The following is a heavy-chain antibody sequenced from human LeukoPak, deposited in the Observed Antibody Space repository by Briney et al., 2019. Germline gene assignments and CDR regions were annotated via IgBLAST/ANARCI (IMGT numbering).Heavy chain of an antibody. CDR2: IYYSGST. CDR1: GGPISSYY. J-gene: IGHJ2*01. Sequence: TSETLSLTCTVSGGPISSYYWSWIRQPPGKGLEWIGYIYYSGSTNYNPSLKSRVTISVDTSKNQFSLKLSSVTAADTAVYYCARARFLEWSKKAWYLDLWGRGTLVTVSS. D-gene: IGHD3-3*01. V-gene: IGHV4-59*01. CDR3: ARARFLEWSKKAWYLDL.